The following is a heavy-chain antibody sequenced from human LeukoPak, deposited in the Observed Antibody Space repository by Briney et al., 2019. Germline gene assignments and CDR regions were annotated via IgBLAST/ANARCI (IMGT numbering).Heavy chain of an antibody. D-gene: IGHD3-22*01. CDR3: AELGITMMGGV. V-gene: IGHV3-48*03. Sequence: PGGSLTLSCVASGCTFNNYEMNWVRQPAGKGLEWVSYISQSGGSKRYSDTVKCRFTISRDNAKNSLYLQLSSLRDEDMGVYYCAELGITMMGGVWGKGTMVTISS. CDR1: GCTFNNYE. CDR2: ISQSGGSK. J-gene: IGHJ6*04.